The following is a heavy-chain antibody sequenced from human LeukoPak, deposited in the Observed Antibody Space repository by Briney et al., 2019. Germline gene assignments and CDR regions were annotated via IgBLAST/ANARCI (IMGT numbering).Heavy chain of an antibody. CDR2: IHTSGST. CDR3: ARESGTRFDP. Sequence: PSETLSLTCTVSSGSISSYDWSWIRQPAAKGLEWIGRIHTSGSTNKNPSLKSRVTMSVDTSKNQIALNLSYVTAADTAVYYCARESGTRFDPWGQGTLVTVSS. V-gene: IGHV4-4*07. D-gene: IGHD1-1*01. J-gene: IGHJ5*02. CDR1: SGSISSYD.